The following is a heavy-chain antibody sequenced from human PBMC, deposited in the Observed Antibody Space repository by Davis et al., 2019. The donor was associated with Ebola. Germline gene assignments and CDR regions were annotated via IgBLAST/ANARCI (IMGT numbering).Heavy chain of an antibody. J-gene: IGHJ4*02. V-gene: IGHV1-8*02. D-gene: IGHD2-21*01. CDR1: GYTFTGYY. Sequence: ASVKVSCKASGYTFTGYYMHWVRQATAQGLEWMGWMNPNSGNTGYAQKFQGRVTLTRENSMSTAYMELSSLRSEDTAVYFCARGGVAYSDLDYWGQGTLVAVSS. CDR3: ARGGVAYSDLDY. CDR2: MNPNSGNT.